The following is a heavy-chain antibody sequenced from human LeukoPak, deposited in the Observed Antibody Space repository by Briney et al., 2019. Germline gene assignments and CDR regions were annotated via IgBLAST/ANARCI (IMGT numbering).Heavy chain of an antibody. V-gene: IGHV1-46*01. J-gene: IGHJ5*02. D-gene: IGHD6-6*01. CDR3: ARDFYSSSSTGVPNSFDP. Sequence: GASVKLSCKASGYTFTSYYIHWVRQAPGLGLQWMGMIKPSGGSIRYEQNFQGRVTITRDTSTSTVYMELSSLTSEDTAVYYCARDFYSSSSTGVPNSFDPWGQGTLVTVAS. CDR2: IKPSGGSI. CDR1: GYTFTSYY.